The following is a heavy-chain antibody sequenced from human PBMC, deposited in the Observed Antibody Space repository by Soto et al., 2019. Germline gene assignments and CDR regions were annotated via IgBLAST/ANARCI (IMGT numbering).Heavy chain of an antibody. CDR3: AREAGPDRWFDP. D-gene: IGHD6-19*01. CDR2: ISTSGTT. Sequence: SETLSLTCTVSGASISSYFWTWIRQPAGKGLDWIGRISTSGTTNYNPSLKSRVTMSVDTSKNHFSLNLSSVTAADTAVYYCAREAGPDRWFDPWGQGALVTVSS. V-gene: IGHV4-4*07. J-gene: IGHJ5*02. CDR1: GASISSYF.